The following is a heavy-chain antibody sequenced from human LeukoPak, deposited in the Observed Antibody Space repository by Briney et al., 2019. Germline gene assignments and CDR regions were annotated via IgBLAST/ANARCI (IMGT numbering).Heavy chain of an antibody. CDR2: FNLSGST. V-gene: IGHV4-34*01. D-gene: IGHD5-18*01. J-gene: IGHJ6*03. CDR3: ASTKRGYSYGYYYYYYMDV. Sequence: SETLSLTCAVYGGSFSGSYWTGIRNPQGKGLDGIGEFNLSGSTNYNPSLKSRVTISVDTSKNQFSLKLSSVTAADTAVYYCASTKRGYSYGYYYYYYMDVWGKGTTVTVSS. CDR1: GGSFSGSY.